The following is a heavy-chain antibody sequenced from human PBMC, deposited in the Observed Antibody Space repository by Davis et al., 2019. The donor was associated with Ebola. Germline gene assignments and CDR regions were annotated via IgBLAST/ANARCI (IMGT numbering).Heavy chain of an antibody. Sequence: SETLSLTCAVSGGSISSSNWWSWVRQPPGKGLEWIGEINHSGSTNYNPSLKSRVTISVDTSKNQFSLKLSSVTAADTAVYYCARLGNYYDSSGYHGLDYWGQGTLVTVSS. V-gene: IGHV4-4*02. D-gene: IGHD3-22*01. CDR1: GGSISSSNW. CDR2: INHSGST. J-gene: IGHJ4*02. CDR3: ARLGNYYDSSGYHGLDY.